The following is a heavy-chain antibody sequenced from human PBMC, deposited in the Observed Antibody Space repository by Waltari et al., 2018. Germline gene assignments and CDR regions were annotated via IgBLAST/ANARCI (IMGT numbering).Heavy chain of an antibody. CDR1: GFPLRASGMR. V-gene: IGHV2-70*04. CDR3: ARIGAGTPPYYYYGMDV. J-gene: IGHJ6*02. D-gene: IGHD1-1*01. Sequence: QVTLKESGPALVKPPQTLTLTCTFSGFPLRASGMRVGWIRPPPRKALEWLARIDWDDYKAYSTSLTTRLTISKDTSKNQVVLTMINMDPADTGTYYCARIGAGTPPYYYYGMDVWGQGTTVTVSS. CDR2: IDWDDYK.